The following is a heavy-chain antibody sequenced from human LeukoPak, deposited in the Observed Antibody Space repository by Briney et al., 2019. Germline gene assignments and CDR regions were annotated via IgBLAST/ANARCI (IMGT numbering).Heavy chain of an antibody. V-gene: IGHV4-39*07. J-gene: IGHJ4*02. CDR2: INHSGST. D-gene: IGHD6-19*01. CDR1: GGSISTSNYY. CDR3: ARGSRGWYRLFFDY. Sequence: SETLSLTCTVSGGSISTSNYYWGWIRRPPGKGLEWIGEINHSGSTNYNPSLKSRVTISVDTSKNQFSLKLSSVTAADTAVYYCARGSRGWYRLFFDYWGQGTLVTVSS.